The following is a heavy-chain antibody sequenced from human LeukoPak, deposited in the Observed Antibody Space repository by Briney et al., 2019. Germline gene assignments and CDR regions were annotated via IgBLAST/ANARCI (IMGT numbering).Heavy chain of an antibody. CDR1: GYTFTGYY. CDR2: INPTSGGT. Sequence: ASVRVSFKASGYTFTGYYIHWVRQAPGHGLEWMGWINPTSGGTNYAQKFQGRITMNRATSISTASMELSRLRSHDTAVYYCVRGLRVGYDRTMHGAYWGERALVTVSS. J-gene: IGHJ4*02. CDR3: VRGLRVGYDRTMHGAY. V-gene: IGHV1-2*02. D-gene: IGHD3-22*01.